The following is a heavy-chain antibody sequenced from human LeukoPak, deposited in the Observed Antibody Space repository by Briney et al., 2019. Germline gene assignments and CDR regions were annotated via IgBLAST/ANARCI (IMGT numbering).Heavy chain of an antibody. CDR1: GGSISSYY. Sequence: SETLSLTCTVSGGSISSYYWSWIRQPPGKGLEWIGYIYYSGSTNYNPSLKSRVTISIDTSKNQFSLKVNAVTAADTAVYYCASLGYKDREFDCWGQGTLVTVSS. CDR3: ASLGYKDREFDC. CDR2: IYYSGST. V-gene: IGHV4-59*08. D-gene: IGHD5-24*01. J-gene: IGHJ4*02.